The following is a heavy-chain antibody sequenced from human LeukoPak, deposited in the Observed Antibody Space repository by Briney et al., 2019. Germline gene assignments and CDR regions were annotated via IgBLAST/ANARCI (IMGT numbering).Heavy chain of an antibody. CDR3: ARDLVAAAGTTGDY. CDR2: IYHSGST. J-gene: IGHJ4*02. D-gene: IGHD6-13*01. CDR1: GVSLSGYY. Sequence: SETLSLTCAVYGVSLSGYYWTWIRQSPGKGLEWIGSIYHSGSTYYNPSLKSRVTISVDTSKNQFSLKLSSVTAADTAVYYCARDLVAAAGTTGDYWGQGTLVTVSS. V-gene: IGHV4-34*01.